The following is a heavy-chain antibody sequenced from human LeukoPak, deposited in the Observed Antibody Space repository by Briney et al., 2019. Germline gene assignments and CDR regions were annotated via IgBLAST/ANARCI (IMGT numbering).Heavy chain of an antibody. J-gene: IGHJ4*02. V-gene: IGHV5-51*01. CDR2: IYPGDSDT. Sequence: GESLKISCKGSGYSFTSYWIGWVRQMPGKGLEWMGIIYPGDSDTRYSPSFQGQVTISADKSISTAYLQWSSLKASDTAMYYCARLRPDRYCSGGSCYSRGGSFDYWGQGTLVTVSS. CDR1: GYSFTSYW. CDR3: ARLRPDRYCSGGSCYSRGGSFDY. D-gene: IGHD2-15*01.